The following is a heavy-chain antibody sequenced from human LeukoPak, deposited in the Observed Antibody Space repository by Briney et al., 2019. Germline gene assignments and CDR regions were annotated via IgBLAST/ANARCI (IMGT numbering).Heavy chain of an antibody. D-gene: IGHD2-2*01. J-gene: IGHJ6*03. CDR1: GSGFTFSEFW. V-gene: IGHV3-7*01. CDR2: IKGDGSET. Sequence: GGSLRLSCVASGSGFTFSEFWMGWVRQAPGERLEWVANIKGDGSETYYVDSVKGRFTISRDNVKNSVYLQMNSLRADDTSMYRCAREAYCGGPSCFAVNYMDVWGKGTTVTVSS. CDR3: AREAYCGGPSCFAVNYMDV.